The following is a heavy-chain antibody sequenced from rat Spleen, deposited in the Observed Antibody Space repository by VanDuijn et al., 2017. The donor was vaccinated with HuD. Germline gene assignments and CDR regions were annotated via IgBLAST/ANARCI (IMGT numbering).Heavy chain of an antibody. D-gene: IGHD2-5*01. J-gene: IGHJ1*01. Sequence: EVHLVESGGGLVQPGRSLKLSCVASGFTFNNYWMTWIRQAPGKGLEWVASITNNGGSTYYPDSMRGRFTISRDNGRSTLYLELDSLRSEDMATYYCVRQGYLRDWYFDFWGPGTMVTVSS. V-gene: IGHV5-31*01. CDR3: VRQGYLRDWYFDF. CDR2: ITNNGGST. CDR1: GFTFNNYW.